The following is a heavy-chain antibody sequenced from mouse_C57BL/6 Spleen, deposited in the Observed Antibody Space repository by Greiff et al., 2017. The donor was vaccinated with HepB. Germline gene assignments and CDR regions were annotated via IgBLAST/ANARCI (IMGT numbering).Heavy chain of an antibody. CDR3: ARWELDYYGSSPFAY. V-gene: IGHV1-55*01. CDR1: GYTFTSYW. D-gene: IGHD1-1*01. Sequence: QVQLQQSGAELVKPGASVKMSCKASGYTFTSYWITWVKQRPGQGLEWIGDIYPGSGSTNYNEKFKSKATLTVDTSSSTAYMQLSSLTSEDSAVYYCARWELDYYGSSPFAYWGQGTLVTVSA. J-gene: IGHJ3*01. CDR2: IYPGSGST.